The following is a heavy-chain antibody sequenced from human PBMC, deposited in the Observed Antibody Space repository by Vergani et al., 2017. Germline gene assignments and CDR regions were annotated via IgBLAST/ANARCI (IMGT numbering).Heavy chain of an antibody. CDR2: IIPIFGTA. D-gene: IGHD2-21*02. Sequence: QVQLVQSGAEVKKPGSSVKVSCKASGGTFSSYAISWVRQAPGQGPEWMGRIIPIFGTANYAQKFQGRVTLTADESTSTAYMELSSLRSEDTAVYYCASNSPYCGGDCYFDYWGQGTLVTVSS. V-gene: IGHV1-69*13. CDR1: GGTFSSYA. J-gene: IGHJ4*02. CDR3: ASNSPYCGGDCYFDY.